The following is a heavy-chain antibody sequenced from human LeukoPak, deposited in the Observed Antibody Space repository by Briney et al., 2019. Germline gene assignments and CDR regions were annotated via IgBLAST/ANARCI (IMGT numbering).Heavy chain of an antibody. Sequence: SETLSLTCTVSGGSISSSSYYWGWIRQPPGKGLEWIGSIYYSGSTYYNPSLKSRVTISVDTSKNQFSLKLSSVTAADTAVYYCARPTRYYYDSSGYYSRSAFDIWGQGTMVTVSS. V-gene: IGHV4-39*01. CDR1: GGSISSSSYY. J-gene: IGHJ3*02. CDR3: ARPTRYYYDSSGYYSRSAFDI. D-gene: IGHD3-22*01. CDR2: IYYSGST.